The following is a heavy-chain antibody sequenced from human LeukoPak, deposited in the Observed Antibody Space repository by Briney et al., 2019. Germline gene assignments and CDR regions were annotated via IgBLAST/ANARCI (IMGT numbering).Heavy chain of an antibody. D-gene: IGHD3/OR15-3a*01. CDR2: IKQDGSDK. Sequence: GGSLRLSCAASGFTFSSFWMSWVRQAPGKGLEWVANIKQDGSDKYYADSVKGRFTISRDNSKNTLYLQMNSLRAEDTAVYYCAREGTGGYRTFDYWGQGTLVTASS. V-gene: IGHV3-7*01. J-gene: IGHJ4*02. CDR1: GFTFSSFW. CDR3: AREGTGGYRTFDY.